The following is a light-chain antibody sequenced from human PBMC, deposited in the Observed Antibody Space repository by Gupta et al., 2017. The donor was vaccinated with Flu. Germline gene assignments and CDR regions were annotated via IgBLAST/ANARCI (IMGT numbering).Light chain of an antibody. CDR2: AAS. J-gene: IGKJ1*01. V-gene: IGKV1-39*01. CDR3: QFKWT. CDR1: QSISNR. Sequence: DIQMTQSPSSLSASVGDRVTITCRPSQSISNRLNWYQQKPGKAPKLLISAASSLQIGVPSRFSGSGSATDFTLTINSLQPEDLATYYCQFKWTLGKETKVEVK.